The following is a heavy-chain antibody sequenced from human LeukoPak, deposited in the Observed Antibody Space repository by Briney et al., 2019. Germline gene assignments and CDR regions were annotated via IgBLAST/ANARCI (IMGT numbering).Heavy chain of an antibody. CDR3: ARDRRGGKPYYFDN. CDR1: SGSISSDNHY. Sequence: SQTLSLTCTVSSGSISSDNHYWSWIRQPAGKGLEWIGRMYTDGSTNYNPSLKSRVTISVDMSKNQFSLKLNSVTAADTAVYYCARDRRGGKPYYFDNWGQGTLVIFSS. D-gene: IGHD4-23*01. V-gene: IGHV4-61*02. CDR2: MYTDGST. J-gene: IGHJ4*02.